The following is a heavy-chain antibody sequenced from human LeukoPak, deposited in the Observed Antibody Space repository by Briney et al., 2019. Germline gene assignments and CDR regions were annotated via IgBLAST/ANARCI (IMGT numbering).Heavy chain of an antibody. CDR2: IYYSGST. CDR3: ARQVVAVAGTGYFDY. J-gene: IGHJ4*02. Sequence: SETLSLTCTVSRGSIRSSSYYWGWIRQPPGKGLEWIGSIYYSGSTYYNASLKSRGTISVDTSKNQSSLKLNSVTAADTAVYFCARQVVAVAGTGYFDYWGQGTLVTVSS. D-gene: IGHD6-19*01. CDR1: RGSIRSSSYY. V-gene: IGHV4-39*01.